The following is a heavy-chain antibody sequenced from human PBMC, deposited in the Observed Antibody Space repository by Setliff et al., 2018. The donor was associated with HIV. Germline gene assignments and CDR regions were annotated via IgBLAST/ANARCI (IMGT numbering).Heavy chain of an antibody. J-gene: IGHJ4*02. CDR1: GGSISSGSYY. CDR2: IYTSGST. CDR3: ARRMSSGSYYDY. D-gene: IGHD1-26*01. V-gene: IGHV4-61*09. Sequence: PSETLSLTCTVSGGSISSGSYYWSWIRQPAGKGLEWIGHIYTSGSTNYNPSLKGRVTISVGTSKNQFSLKLSSVTAADTAVYYCARRMSSGSYYDYWGQGTLVTVSS.